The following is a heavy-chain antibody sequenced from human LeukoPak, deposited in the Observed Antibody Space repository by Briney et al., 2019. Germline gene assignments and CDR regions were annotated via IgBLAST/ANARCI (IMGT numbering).Heavy chain of an antibody. V-gene: IGHV3-48*03. D-gene: IGHD1-20*01. CDR3: ATPPITGTAS. J-gene: IGHJ4*02. CDR2: ISSSGTTI. CDR1: GFSFTTYA. Sequence: GGSLRLSCAASGFSFTTYAMNWVRQAPGKGLEWVSYISSSGTTIYYADSVKGRFTISRDNAKNSLYLQMNSLRAEDTAVYYCATPPITGTASWGQGTLVTVSS.